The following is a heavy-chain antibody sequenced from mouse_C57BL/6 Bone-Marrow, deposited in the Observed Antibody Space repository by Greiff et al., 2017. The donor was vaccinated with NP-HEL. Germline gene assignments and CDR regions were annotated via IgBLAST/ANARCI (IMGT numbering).Heavy chain of an antibody. CDR1: GFSLTSYG. V-gene: IGHV2-5*01. CDR3: AKKEYGISDRNAMGS. D-gene: IGHD1-1*01. J-gene: IGHJ4*01. CDR2: IWRGGST. Sequence: QVQLQQSGPGLVQPSQSLSITCTVSGFSLTSYGVHWVRQSPGKGLEWLGVIWRGGSTDYNAAFMSRLSITKDNSKRQVFCKMNSLQADDTATYYCAKKEYGISDRNAMGSCGQGTSVTVSS.